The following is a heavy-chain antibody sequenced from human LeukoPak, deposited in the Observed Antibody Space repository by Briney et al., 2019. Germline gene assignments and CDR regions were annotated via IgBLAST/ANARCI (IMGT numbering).Heavy chain of an antibody. CDR1: GFTFSSYG. D-gene: IGHD3-3*01. CDR2: IWYDGSNK. V-gene: IGHV3-33*01. Sequence: PGRSLRLSCAASGFTFSSYGMHWVRQAPGKGLEWVAVIWYDGSNKYYADSVKGRFTISRDNSKNTLYLQMNSLRAEDTAVYYCARDGGGLRFPPTDVWGKGTTVTVSS. J-gene: IGHJ6*04. CDR3: ARDGGGLRFPPTDV.